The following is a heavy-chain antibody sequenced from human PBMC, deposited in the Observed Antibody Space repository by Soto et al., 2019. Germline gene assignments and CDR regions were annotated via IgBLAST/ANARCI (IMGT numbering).Heavy chain of an antibody. D-gene: IGHD3-10*01. V-gene: IGHV3-74*01. CDR2: INSDGSGT. Sequence: EVQLVESGGDLVQPGGSLRLSCAASGFTFSSSWMHWVRQTPGKGLVWVSRINSDGSGTVYADSVKGRFTISKDIAKNTLYLQMNSLRAEDTAVYYCATAGEGYFVSWGPGTLVTVSS. J-gene: IGHJ4*02. CDR1: GFTFSSSW. CDR3: ATAGEGYFVS.